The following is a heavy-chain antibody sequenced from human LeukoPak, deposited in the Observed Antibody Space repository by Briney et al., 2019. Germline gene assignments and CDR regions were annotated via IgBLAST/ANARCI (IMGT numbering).Heavy chain of an antibody. D-gene: IGHD1-1*01. J-gene: IGHJ4*02. CDR2: IYSGGST. CDR1: GFTVSSNY. CDR3: AKTGNPPTGDY. V-gene: IGHV3-53*01. Sequence: GGSLRLSCAASGFTVSSNYMSWVRQAPGKGLEWVAVIYSGGSTYYADSVKGRFTISRDNSKNTLYLQMNGLRADDTAVYYCAKTGNPPTGDYWGQGTLVTVSS.